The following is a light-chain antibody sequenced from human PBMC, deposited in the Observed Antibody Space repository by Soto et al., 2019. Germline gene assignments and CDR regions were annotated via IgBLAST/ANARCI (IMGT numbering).Light chain of an antibody. CDR3: QQYESHSEA. CDR2: DGT. CDR1: QSVGSW. V-gene: IGKV1-5*01. Sequence: DIQLTQSPSTLSASVGDRVSITCWASQSVGSWLAWHQKKPGKAPKLLIFDGTYLESGVPSRVSGGGSATEFNLTINDVQPDDSANYSWQQYESHSEAFGQGTKVEVK. J-gene: IGKJ1*01.